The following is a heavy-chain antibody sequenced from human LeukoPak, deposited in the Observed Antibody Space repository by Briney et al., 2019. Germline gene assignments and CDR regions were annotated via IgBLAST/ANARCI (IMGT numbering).Heavy chain of an antibody. CDR1: GFTFSTYW. J-gene: IGHJ6*02. CDR3: VRAKNDYGDYIYYYYGMDV. Sequence: GGSLRLSCAASGFTFSTYWMSWVRQAPGKGLEWVANIKQDGSEKYYVDSVKGRFTISRDNAKNSLYLQMNSLRAEDTAVYYCVRAKNDYGDYIYYYYGMDVWGQGTTVTVSS. D-gene: IGHD4-17*01. CDR2: IKQDGSEK. V-gene: IGHV3-7*01.